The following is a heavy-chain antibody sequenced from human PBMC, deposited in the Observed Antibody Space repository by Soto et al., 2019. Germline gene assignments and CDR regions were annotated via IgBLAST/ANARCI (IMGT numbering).Heavy chain of an antibody. CDR2: FDPEDGET. V-gene: IGHV1-24*01. CDR1: GYTLTELS. D-gene: IGHD3-22*01. J-gene: IGHJ4*02. Sequence: GASVKVSCKVSGYTLTELSMHWVRQAPGKGLEWMGGFDPEDGETIYAQKFQGRVTMTEDTSTDTAYMELSSLRSEDTAVYYCATVSNYYDSSGIAPFDCWGQGTLVTVSS. CDR3: ATVSNYYDSSGIAPFDC.